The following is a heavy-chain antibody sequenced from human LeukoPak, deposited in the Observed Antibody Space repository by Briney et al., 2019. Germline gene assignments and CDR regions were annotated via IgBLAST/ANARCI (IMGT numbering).Heavy chain of an antibody. D-gene: IGHD6-19*01. Sequence: PGRSLRLSCAASGFTFSSYAMHWVRQAPGKGLEWVAVISYDGSNKYYADSVKGRFTISRDNSKNTLYLQMNSLRAEDTAVYYCARDRPTSSSGWYGYYYYYYGMDVWGQGTTVTVSS. CDR2: ISYDGSNK. CDR3: ARDRPTSSSGWYGYYYYYYGMDV. V-gene: IGHV3-30-3*01. J-gene: IGHJ6*02. CDR1: GFTFSSYA.